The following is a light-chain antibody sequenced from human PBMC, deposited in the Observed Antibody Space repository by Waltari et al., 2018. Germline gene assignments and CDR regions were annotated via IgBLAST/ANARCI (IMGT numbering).Light chain of an antibody. Sequence: TQAPAVSVAVGQTVRITCQGDSLSSYTASWYQQRPGQAPKLLIYDQNNRPSGVPGRFSGSSSDNTASLTITGAQAEDEAYYYCHSRDASGVGGAFGGGTKLTVL. CDR1: SLSSYT. V-gene: IGLV3-19*01. CDR3: HSRDASGVGGA. CDR2: DQN. J-gene: IGLJ2*01.